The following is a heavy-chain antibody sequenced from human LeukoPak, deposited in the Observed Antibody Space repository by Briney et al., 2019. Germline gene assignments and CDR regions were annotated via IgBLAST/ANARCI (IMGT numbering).Heavy chain of an antibody. Sequence: GGSLRLSCAASGFTVSSNYMSWVRQAPGKGQEWVSVIYSGGSTYYADSVKGRFTISRDNSKNTLYLQMNSLRAEDTAVYYCARDPVAAANDYWGQGTLVTVSS. CDR3: ARDPVAAANDY. CDR2: IYSGGST. CDR1: GFTVSSNY. D-gene: IGHD6-25*01. V-gene: IGHV3-66*01. J-gene: IGHJ4*02.